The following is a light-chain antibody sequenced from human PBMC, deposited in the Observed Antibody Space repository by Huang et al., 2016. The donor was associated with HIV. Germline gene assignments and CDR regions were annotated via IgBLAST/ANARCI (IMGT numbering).Light chain of an antibody. CDR2: DAD. Sequence: DIVMTQSPDSLPVSLGERATINCKSGQTVLVTSNNKNYLAWYQLKPGHPPKLLFYDADTRAFGVPQRFSGSGSGTDFTLTIDTVQAEDVATYFCQQYFRIPYTFGQGTKLEI. V-gene: IGKV4-1*01. CDR3: QQYFRIPYT. CDR1: QTVLVTSNNKNY. J-gene: IGKJ2*01.